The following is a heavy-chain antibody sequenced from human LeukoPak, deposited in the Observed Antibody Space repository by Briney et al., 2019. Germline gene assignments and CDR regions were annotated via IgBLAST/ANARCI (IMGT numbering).Heavy chain of an antibody. CDR2: IYYSGST. Sequence: SETLSLTCTVSGGSISSSSYYWGWIRQPPGKGLEWIGSIYYSGSTYYNPSLKSRVTISVDTSKNQFSLKLSSVTAADTAVYYCASLIAAALRGAFDIWGQGTMATVSS. CDR3: ASLIAAALRGAFDI. D-gene: IGHD6-13*01. J-gene: IGHJ3*02. CDR1: GGSISSSSYY. V-gene: IGHV4-39*01.